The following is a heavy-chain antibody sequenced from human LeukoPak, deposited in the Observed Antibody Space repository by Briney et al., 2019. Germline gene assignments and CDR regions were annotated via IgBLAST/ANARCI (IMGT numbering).Heavy chain of an antibody. J-gene: IGHJ4*02. CDR2: ISATDSTS. CDR3: AKVHGTYSYFDY. CDR1: GFTFRSYA. V-gene: IGHV3-23*01. Sequence: GGSLRLSCAASGFTFRSYAMSWVRQVPGKGLEWVSLISATDSTSHYTNSVTGRFTISRDNFKDTLFLQMYSLRVEDTAIYYCAKVHGTYSYFDYWGQGTLVTVSS. D-gene: IGHD1-26*01.